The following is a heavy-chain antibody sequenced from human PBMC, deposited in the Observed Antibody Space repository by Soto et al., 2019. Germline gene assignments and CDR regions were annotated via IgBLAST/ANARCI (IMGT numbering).Heavy chain of an antibody. V-gene: IGHV4-61*01. J-gene: IGHJ5*01. D-gene: IGHD3-3*01. CDR3: AREGGVLRLSNWFDS. Sequence: KPSETLSLTCSVSGDSVSSTSYYWSWVRQSPGKGLEWIGYSYYNGDTNYNPSLKSRVTISVDTSKNQFYLKLTSVTAADTAVYFCAREGGVLRLSNWFDSWGQGVQVTVSS. CDR2: SYYNGDT. CDR1: GDSVSSTSYY.